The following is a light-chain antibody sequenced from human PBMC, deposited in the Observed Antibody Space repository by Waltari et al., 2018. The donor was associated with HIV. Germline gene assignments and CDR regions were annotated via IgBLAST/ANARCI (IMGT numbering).Light chain of an antibody. Sequence: QSVLTQPPSASGTPGQRVTISCSVSSSNIGSNTVNWYQQLPGTAHKLLIYSNNQRPSGVPDRFSGSKSGTSASLAISGLQSEDEADYYCAAWDDSLNGPVFGGGTKLTVL. J-gene: IGLJ2*01. CDR2: SNN. CDR1: SSNIGSNT. V-gene: IGLV1-44*01. CDR3: AAWDDSLNGPV.